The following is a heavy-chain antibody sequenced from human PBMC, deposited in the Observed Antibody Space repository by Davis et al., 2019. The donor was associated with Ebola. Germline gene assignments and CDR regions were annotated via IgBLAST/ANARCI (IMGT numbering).Heavy chain of an antibody. CDR1: GGSISSYY. D-gene: IGHD4-17*01. CDR2: IYYSGSA. CDR3: AGYGDYFLG. J-gene: IGHJ4*02. V-gene: IGHV4-59*12. Sequence: MPSETLSLTCTVSGGSISSYYWSWIRQPPGKGLEWIGYIYYSGSANYNPSLKSRVTISADRSNNQFSLQVTSVTAADTAVYYCAGYGDYFLGWGQGTLVTVSS.